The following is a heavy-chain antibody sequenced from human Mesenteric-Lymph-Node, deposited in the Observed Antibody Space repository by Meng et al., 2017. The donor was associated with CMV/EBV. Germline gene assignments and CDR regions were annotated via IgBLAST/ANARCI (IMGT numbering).Heavy chain of an antibody. Sequence: SGASISSNNYYWSWIRQSPGKGLEWIGYIDYSGTTYYTPSLRSRVAFSQDTSINQLSLKLTSLTAADTAVYYCATTATGGTGDWYFDLWGRGSLVTVSS. D-gene: IGHD1-1*01. CDR3: ATTATGGTGDWYFDL. V-gene: IGHV4-30-4*01. CDR2: IDYSGTT. CDR1: GASISSNNYY. J-gene: IGHJ2*01.